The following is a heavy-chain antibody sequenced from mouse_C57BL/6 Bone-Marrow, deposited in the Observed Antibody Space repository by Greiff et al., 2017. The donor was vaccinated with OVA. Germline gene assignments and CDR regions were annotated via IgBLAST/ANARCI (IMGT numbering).Heavy chain of an antibody. D-gene: IGHD2-4*01. J-gene: IGHJ3*01. CDR2: ISSGGSYT. Sequence: EVQLVESGGDLVKPGGSLKLSCAASGFTFSSYGMSWVRQTPDKRLEWVATISSGGSYTYYPDSVKGRFTISRDNAKNTLYLQMSSLKSEDTAMYYCARYEYGPFAYWGQGTLVTVSA. V-gene: IGHV5-6*01. CDR1: GFTFSSYG. CDR3: ARYEYGPFAY.